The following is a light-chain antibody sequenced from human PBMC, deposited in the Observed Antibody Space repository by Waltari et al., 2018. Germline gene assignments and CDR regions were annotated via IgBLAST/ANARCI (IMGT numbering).Light chain of an antibody. CDR1: SSNIGSNY. CDR3: AAWDDSRSGVV. CDR2: RNN. J-gene: IGLJ2*01. V-gene: IGLV1-47*01. Sequence: QSVLTQPPSASGTPGQRVTIPCSGSSSNIGSNYVSWYQQLPGTTPKLRIYRNNQRPSGVPDRFSGSKSGTSASLAISGLRSEDEADYYCAAWDDSRSGVVFGGGTKLTVL.